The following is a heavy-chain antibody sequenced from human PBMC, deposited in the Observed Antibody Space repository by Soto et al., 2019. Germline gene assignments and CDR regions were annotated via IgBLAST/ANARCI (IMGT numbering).Heavy chain of an antibody. CDR3: AKSTSASIYSGYDFDY. D-gene: IGHD5-12*01. J-gene: IGHJ4*02. Sequence: GGSLRLSCAASGFSLSTSAMSWVRQAPGKGLEWVSSISGTGGSAFYADSVKGRFTISRDNSKNTLYLQMISLRADDTAVYYCAKSTSASIYSGYDFDYWGQGTLVTVSS. CDR1: GFSLSTSA. V-gene: IGHV3-23*01. CDR2: ISGTGGSA.